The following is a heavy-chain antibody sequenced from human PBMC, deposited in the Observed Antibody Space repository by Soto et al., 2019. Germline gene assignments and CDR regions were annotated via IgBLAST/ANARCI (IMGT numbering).Heavy chain of an antibody. CDR2: IYYSGST. Sequence: SETLSLTCTVSGGSISSSSYYWGWIRQPPGKGLEWIGSIYYSGSTYYNPSLKSRVTISVDTSKNQFSLKLSSVTAADTAVYYCARHNGLGNYDGSGRPTSRAWFDPWGQGTLVTVSS. CDR1: GGSISSSSYY. CDR3: ARHNGLGNYDGSGRPTSRAWFDP. V-gene: IGHV4-39*01. D-gene: IGHD3-22*01. J-gene: IGHJ5*02.